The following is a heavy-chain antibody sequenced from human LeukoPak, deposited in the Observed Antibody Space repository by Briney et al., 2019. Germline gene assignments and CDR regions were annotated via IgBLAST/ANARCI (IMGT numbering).Heavy chain of an antibody. CDR3: AREVTMVRGIKD. Sequence: SGTLSLTCTVSGGSISSYYWSWIRQPPGKGLEWIGYIYYSGSTSYNPSLKSRVTISVNTSKNQFSLKRSSVTAADTAVYYCAREVTMVRGIKDWGQGTLVTVSS. CDR2: IYYSGST. D-gene: IGHD3-10*01. CDR1: GGSISSYY. V-gene: IGHV4-59*01. J-gene: IGHJ4*02.